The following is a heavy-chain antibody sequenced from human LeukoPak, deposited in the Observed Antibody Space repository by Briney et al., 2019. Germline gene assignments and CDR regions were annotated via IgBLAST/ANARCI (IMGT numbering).Heavy chain of an antibody. D-gene: IGHD2-21*01. V-gene: IGHV3-23*01. CDR2: ISGTGGAT. CDR3: VKDPRDTYGTNWFVS. Sequence: GGSLRLSCVASGFSFVNYAMSWVRQAPGKGLQWVSQISGTGGATWYAGFARDRFTISRDNSKKTLYLQMSGLRVEDTAMYDCVKDPRDTYGTNWFVSWGQGTLLIVSS. CDR1: GFSFVNYA. J-gene: IGHJ5*01.